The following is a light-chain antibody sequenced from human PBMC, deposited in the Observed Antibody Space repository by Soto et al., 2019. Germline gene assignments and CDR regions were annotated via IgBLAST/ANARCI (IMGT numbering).Light chain of an antibody. V-gene: IGKV1-8*01. Sequence: AIRMTQSPSSLSASTGDRVTITCRASQGISSYLAWYQQKTGKAPKLLIYAASTLQSGVASRFSGSGSGTDFTLTISCLQSEDFATYYCQQYYSYPQTFGGGTKVEIK. CDR1: QGISSY. J-gene: IGKJ4*01. CDR3: QQYYSYPQT. CDR2: AAS.